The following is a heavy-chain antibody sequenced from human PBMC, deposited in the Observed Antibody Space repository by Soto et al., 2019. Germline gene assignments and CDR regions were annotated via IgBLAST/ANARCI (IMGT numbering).Heavy chain of an antibody. CDR2: IYYSGST. CDR1: GSSLSSYY. Sequence: SETLFLTCAVSGSSLSSYYLNWIRQPPGKGLEWIGYIYYSGSTNYNPSLKSRVTITRDTSASTAYMELSSLRSEDTAVYYCARDLGGWPDYWGQGTLVTVSS. CDR3: ARDLGGWPDY. D-gene: IGHD2-15*01. J-gene: IGHJ4*02. V-gene: IGHV4-59*01.